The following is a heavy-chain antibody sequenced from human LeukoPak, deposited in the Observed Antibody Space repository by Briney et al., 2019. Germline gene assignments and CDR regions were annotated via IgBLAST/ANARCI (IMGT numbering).Heavy chain of an antibody. D-gene: IGHD4-17*01. J-gene: IGHJ4*02. CDR2: ISAYTGNP. Sequence: GASVKVSCKASGYTFISYAVSWVRQAPGQGLEWMGGISAYTGNPNSAQKFQGRVAMTTDTSTSTAYMELTSLRSDDTAVYYCARGRFGDFVYFDCWGQGTLVTVSS. V-gene: IGHV1-18*01. CDR3: ARGRFGDFVYFDC. CDR1: GYTFISYA.